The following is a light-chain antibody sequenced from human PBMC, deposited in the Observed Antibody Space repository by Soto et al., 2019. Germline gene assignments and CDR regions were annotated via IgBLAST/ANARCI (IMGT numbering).Light chain of an antibody. CDR2: AAS. J-gene: IGKJ3*01. Sequence: DIQMTQSPSSLSASVGDRVTITCRASQSIDSHLNWYQQQPGKAPKFLIYAASTLQTGVPSRFSGSGSGTDFTLTISSLQPEDFATYFCQQTYGSPRTFGPGTKVDI. CDR3: QQTYGSPRT. CDR1: QSIDSH. V-gene: IGKV1-39*01.